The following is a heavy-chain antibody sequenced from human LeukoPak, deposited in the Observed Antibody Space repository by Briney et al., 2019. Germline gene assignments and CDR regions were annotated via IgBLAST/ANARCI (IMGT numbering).Heavy chain of an antibody. D-gene: IGHD6-13*01. V-gene: IGHV3-43*02. J-gene: IGHJ4*02. Sequence: GGSLRLSCAASGFTSYDYAMHWVRQVPGKGLEWVSLILGDGSSTNYADSVKGRFTISRDNSKNSLYLHMNSLRVEDTALYFCAKDRYSSSWYTIDYWGQGTLVTVSS. CDR2: ILGDGSST. CDR3: AKDRYSSSWYTIDY. CDR1: GFTSYDYA.